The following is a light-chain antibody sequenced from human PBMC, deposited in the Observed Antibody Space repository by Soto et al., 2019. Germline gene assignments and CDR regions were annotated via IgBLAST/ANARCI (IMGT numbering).Light chain of an antibody. Sequence: EIVLTQSPGTLSLSPGERATLSCRASQYVSSTYLAWYQQKPGQAPRLLIYGTSTRATGIPDRFSGSGSGTDFTLTISRLEPEDFAVYFCQQYGSSPWTFGQGTKVEIK. CDR1: QYVSSTY. CDR3: QQYGSSPWT. J-gene: IGKJ1*01. V-gene: IGKV3-20*01. CDR2: GTS.